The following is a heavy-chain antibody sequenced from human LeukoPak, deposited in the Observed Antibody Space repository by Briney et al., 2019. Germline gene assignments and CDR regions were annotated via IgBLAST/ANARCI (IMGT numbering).Heavy chain of an antibody. D-gene: IGHD2-15*01. CDR1: GFTFSSYS. CDR2: IKSDGSRT. CDR3: ARELPFDY. J-gene: IGHJ4*02. Sequence: GGSLRLSCAASGFTFSSYSMNWVRQAPGKGLVWVSRIKSDGSRTDYADSVKGRFTISRDNAQNTLYLQMNSLGAEDTAVYYCARELPFDYWGQGTLVTVSS. V-gene: IGHV3-74*01.